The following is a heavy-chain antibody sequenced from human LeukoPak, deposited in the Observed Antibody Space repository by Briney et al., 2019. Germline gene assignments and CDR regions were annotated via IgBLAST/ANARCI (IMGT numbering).Heavy chain of an antibody. J-gene: IGHJ4*02. D-gene: IGHD6-13*01. CDR2: IKKDGSEK. CDR1: GFTFSSYW. CDR3: ASGVAAAGNSDY. Sequence: PGGSLRLSCAASGFTFSSYWMSWVRQAPGKGLEWVANIKKDGSEKYYVDSVKGRFTISRDNAKKSLYLQMNSLRAEDTAVYYCASGVAAAGNSDYWGQGTLVTVSS. V-gene: IGHV3-7*01.